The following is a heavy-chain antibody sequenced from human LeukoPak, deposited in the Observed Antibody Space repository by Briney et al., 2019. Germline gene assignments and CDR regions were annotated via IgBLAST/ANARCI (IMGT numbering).Heavy chain of an antibody. CDR3: AKETHTSPSFDYYGMDV. V-gene: IGHV3-30*18. CDR2: ISYDGTNK. Sequence: GRSLRLSCAASGFNFSRYGMHWVRQAPGKGLAWVAVISYDGTNKYYADSVKGRFTISRDNSKNILFLQMNSLRADDTAVFFCAKETHTSPSFDYYGMDVWGQGTTVTVSS. D-gene: IGHD5-18*01. J-gene: IGHJ6*02. CDR1: GFNFSRYG.